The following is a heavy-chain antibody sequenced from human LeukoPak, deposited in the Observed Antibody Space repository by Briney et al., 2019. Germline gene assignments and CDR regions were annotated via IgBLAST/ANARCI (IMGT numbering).Heavy chain of an antibody. D-gene: IGHD4-23*01. CDR1: GFTLSSYS. J-gene: IGHJ4*02. CDR2: ISSGSSTI. CDR3: ARRGDGGRSFDY. V-gene: IGHV3-48*01. Sequence: GSLRLSCVASGFTLSSYSMNWVRQAPGKGLEWVSYISSGSSTIYYADSVKGRFTISRDNSKNTLYLQMNSLRAEDTAVYYCARRGDGGRSFDYWGQGTLVTVSS.